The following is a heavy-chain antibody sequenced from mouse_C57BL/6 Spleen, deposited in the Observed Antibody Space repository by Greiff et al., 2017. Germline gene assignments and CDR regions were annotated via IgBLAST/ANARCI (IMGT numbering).Heavy chain of an antibody. J-gene: IGHJ3*01. D-gene: IGHD2-1*01. CDR3: ARHDGNYGWFAY. CDR2: ISNLAYSI. CDR1: GFTFSDHG. Sequence: EVKLMESGGGLVQPGGSLKLSCAASGFTFSDHGMAWVRQAPRKGPEWVAFISNLAYSIYYADTVTGRFTISRENAKNTLYLEMSSLRSEDTAMYYCARHDGNYGWFAYWGQGTLVTVSA. V-gene: IGHV5-15*01.